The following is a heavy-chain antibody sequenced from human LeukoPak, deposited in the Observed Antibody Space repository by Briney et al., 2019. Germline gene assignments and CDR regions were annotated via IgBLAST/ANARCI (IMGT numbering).Heavy chain of an antibody. CDR2: INHSGST. J-gene: IGHJ5*02. D-gene: IGHD3-22*01. CDR3: ARKMENYYDSSGTSWFDP. Sequence: SETLSLTCAVYGGSFSGYYWSWIRQPPGKGLEWIGEINHSGSTNYNPPLKSRVTISVDTSKNQFSLKLSSVTAADTAVYYCARKMENYYDSSGTSWFDPWGQGTLVTVSS. CDR1: GGSFSGYY. V-gene: IGHV4-34*01.